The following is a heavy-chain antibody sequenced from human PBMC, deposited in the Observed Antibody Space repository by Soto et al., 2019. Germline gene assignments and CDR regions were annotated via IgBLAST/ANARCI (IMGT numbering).Heavy chain of an antibody. V-gene: IGHV3-53*01. Sequence: GGSLRLSCVASGFTVSSNYISWVRQAPGKGLEWVSVIYAGGSSTYYADSVKGRFTISGDNSRNTVYLQMNSLRAEDTAVYYCASGRSYSTGWVDYWGQGTLVTVSS. CDR2: IYAGGSST. J-gene: IGHJ4*02. D-gene: IGHD6-19*01. CDR3: ASGRSYSTGWVDY. CDR1: GFTVSSNY.